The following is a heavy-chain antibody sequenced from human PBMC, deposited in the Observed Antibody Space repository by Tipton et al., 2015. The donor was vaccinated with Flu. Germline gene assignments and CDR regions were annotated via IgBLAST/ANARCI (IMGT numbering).Heavy chain of an antibody. V-gene: IGHV1-69*01. D-gene: IGHD1-14*01. CDR2: IVPIFGTA. Sequence: QSGAEVKKPGSSVKVSCETSGSTFSSFAISWVRQAPRQGLEYMGGIVPIFGTANTPQKFKDRVTFTADESTSTAYIELTSLRSDDTAIYYCARGRFTGAFDIWGQGTMVTVSS. CDR3: ARGRFTGAFDI. J-gene: IGHJ3*02. CDR1: GSTFSSFA.